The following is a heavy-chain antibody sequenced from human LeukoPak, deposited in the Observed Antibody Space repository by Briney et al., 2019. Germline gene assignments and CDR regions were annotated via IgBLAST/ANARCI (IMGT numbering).Heavy chain of an antibody. CDR2: IIPILGIA. D-gene: IGHD6-13*01. J-gene: IGHJ2*01. CDR3: RSWYSSWYFDL. V-gene: IGHV1-69*04. CDR1: GGTFSSYA. Sequence: VASVKVSCKASGGTFSSYAISWVRQAPGQGLEWMGRIIPILGIANYAQKFQGRVTITADKSTSTAYMELSSLRSEDTAVYYCRSWYSSWYFDLWGRGTLVTVSS.